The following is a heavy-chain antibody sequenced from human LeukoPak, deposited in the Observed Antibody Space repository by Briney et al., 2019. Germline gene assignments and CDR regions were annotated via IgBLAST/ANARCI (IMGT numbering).Heavy chain of an antibody. D-gene: IGHD3-3*01. V-gene: IGHV1-18*01. CDR3: ARITYDFWSGYYMPDDP. CDR1: GYTFTNYG. J-gene: IGHJ5*02. CDR2: ISIYNGNT. Sequence: ASVKVSCKASGYTFTNYGISWVRQAPGQGLEWMGWISIYNGNTDYAQKLRGRVTMTTDTSTSTAYMELRSLRSDDTAVHYCARITYDFWSGYYMPDDPWGQGTLVTVSS.